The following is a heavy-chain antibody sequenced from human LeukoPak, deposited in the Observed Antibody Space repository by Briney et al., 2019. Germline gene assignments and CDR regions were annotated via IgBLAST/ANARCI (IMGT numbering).Heavy chain of an antibody. J-gene: IGHJ4*02. CDR3: ARRPNGSFDY. CDR2: IYSSGST. Sequence: SETLSLTCRVPGGSISSGSYSWGWVRQPPGKGLEWIGSIYSSGSTYYHPSLTSRVSISIDTSKNHFSLDLRSVTAAETSVYYCARRPNGSFDYWGQGTLVTVSS. CDR1: GGSISSGSYS. D-gene: IGHD2-15*01. V-gene: IGHV4-39*01.